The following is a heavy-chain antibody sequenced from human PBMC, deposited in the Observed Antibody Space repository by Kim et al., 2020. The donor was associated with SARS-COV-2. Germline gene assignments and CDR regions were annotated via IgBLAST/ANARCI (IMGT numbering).Heavy chain of an antibody. CDR2: INPNSGGT. D-gene: IGHD3-22*01. Sequence: ASVKVSCKASGYTFTGYYMHWVRQAPGQGLEWMGWINPNSGGTNYAQKFQGWVTMTRDTSISTAYMELSRLRSDDTAVYYCARVGALWDYDSSGYSYYYGMDVWGQGTTVTDSS. J-gene: IGHJ6*02. CDR1: GYTFTGYY. V-gene: IGHV1-2*04. CDR3: ARVGALWDYDSSGYSYYYGMDV.